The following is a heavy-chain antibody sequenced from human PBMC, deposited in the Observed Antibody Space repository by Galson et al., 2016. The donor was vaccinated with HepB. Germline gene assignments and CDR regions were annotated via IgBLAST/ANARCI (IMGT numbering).Heavy chain of an antibody. CDR3: ARAVSWDYGDYAGY. CDR2: ISSSSSYI. CDR1: GFTFSSYS. D-gene: IGHD4-17*01. Sequence: SLRLSCAASGFTFSSYSMHWVRQAPGKGLEWVSSISSSSSYIYYADSVKGRFTISRDNAKNSLYLQMNSLRAEDTAVYYCARAVSWDYGDYAGYWGQGTLVTASS. J-gene: IGHJ4*02. V-gene: IGHV3-21*01.